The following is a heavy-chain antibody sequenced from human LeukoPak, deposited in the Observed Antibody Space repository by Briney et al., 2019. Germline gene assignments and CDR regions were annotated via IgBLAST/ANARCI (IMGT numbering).Heavy chain of an antibody. CDR3: AKGVNYFVLEY. CDR1: GFTFSTYA. D-gene: IGHD3-10*02. Sequence: GGSLRLSCAASGFTFSTYAMSWVRQAPGKGLEWVSALSPSGGITYYEDSVKGRLTISRDNSKNTLYLQMNSLSAEDTAVYYCAKGVNYFVLEYWGQGTLVTISS. V-gene: IGHV3-23*01. CDR2: LSPSGGIT. J-gene: IGHJ4*02.